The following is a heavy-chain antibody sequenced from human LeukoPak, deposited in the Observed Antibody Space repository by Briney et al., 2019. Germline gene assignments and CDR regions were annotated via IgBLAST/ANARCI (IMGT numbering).Heavy chain of an antibody. V-gene: IGHV3-53*01. CDR2: ISSGGST. D-gene: IGHD3-9*01. Sequence: GGSLRLSCAASGFTVSSNYMSWVRQAPGKGLEWVSLISSGGSTNYADSVKGRFTISRDNSKNTLYLQMNSLRAEDTAVYYCARGGPYYDLLTGYYYCYYGMDVWGQGTTVTVSS. CDR1: GFTVSSNY. J-gene: IGHJ6*02. CDR3: ARGGPYYDLLTGYYYCYYGMDV.